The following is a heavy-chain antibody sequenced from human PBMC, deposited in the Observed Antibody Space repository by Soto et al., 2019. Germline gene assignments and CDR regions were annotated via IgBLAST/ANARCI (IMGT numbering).Heavy chain of an antibody. CDR2: INHRGSI. CDR1: GGSFSGYY. V-gene: IGHV4-34*01. D-gene: IGHD6-19*01. J-gene: IGHJ4*02. Sequence: QVQLQQWGAGLLKPSETLSLTCAVYGGSFSGYYWSWIRQPPGKGLEWIGEINHRGSINYNPSLKSRVTISVDTSKNQFSLKLSSVTAADTAVYYCARAYSSGWSLLDYWGQGTLVTVSS. CDR3: ARAYSSGWSLLDY.